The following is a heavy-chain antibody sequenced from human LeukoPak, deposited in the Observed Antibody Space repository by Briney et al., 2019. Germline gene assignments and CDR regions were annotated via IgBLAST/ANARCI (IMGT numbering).Heavy chain of an antibody. D-gene: IGHD6-6*01. CDR2: IYHSGST. V-gene: IGHV4-30-2*01. CDR1: GDSISSGGYY. CDR3: ATVGIAARPYYYYYYMDV. Sequence: SQTLSLTCTVSGDSISSGGYYWSWIRQPPGKGLEWIGYIYHSGSTYYNPSLKSRVTISVDRSKNQFSLKLSSVTAADTAVYYCATVGIAARPYYYYYYMDVWGKGTTVTVSS. J-gene: IGHJ6*03.